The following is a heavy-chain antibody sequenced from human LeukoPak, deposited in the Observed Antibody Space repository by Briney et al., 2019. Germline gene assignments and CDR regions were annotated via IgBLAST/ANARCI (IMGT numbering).Heavy chain of an antibody. CDR1: GYTFTRSH. V-gene: IGHV1-46*01. D-gene: IGHD3-3*01. CDR3: ARWGGARQGGLYDFWSGPYDY. J-gene: IGHJ4*02. CDR2: INSSGGST. Sequence: GASVKVSCKASGYTFTRSHMHWVRQAPGQGLEWMGIINSSGGSTSYAQKFQGRVTMTRDTSTSTVYMELSSLRSADTAVYYCARWGGARQGGLYDFWSGPYDYWGQGTLVTVSS.